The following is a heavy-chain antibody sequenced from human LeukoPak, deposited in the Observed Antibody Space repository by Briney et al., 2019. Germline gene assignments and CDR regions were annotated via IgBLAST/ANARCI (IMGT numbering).Heavy chain of an antibody. CDR1: GFTFSSYG. CDR3: ARDVDSSSDFDY. CDR2: IRYDGSNK. J-gene: IGHJ4*02. D-gene: IGHD6-6*01. V-gene: IGHV3-30*02. Sequence: GGSLRLSCAASGFTFSSYGMHWVRQAPGKGLEWVAFIRYDGSNKYYADSVKGRFTISRDNSKNTLYLHVNSLRPEDTAVYYCARDVDSSSDFDYWGQGALVTVSS.